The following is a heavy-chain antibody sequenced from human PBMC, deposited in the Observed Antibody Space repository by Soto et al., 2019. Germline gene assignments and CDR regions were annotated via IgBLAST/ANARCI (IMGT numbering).Heavy chain of an antibody. Sequence: PSQTLSLTCAISGDSVSSNSAAWNWIRQSPSRGPEWLGRTYYRSKWYNDYAVSVRSRITINPDTSKNQFSLQLNSVTPEDTAVYYCARDRGYGNYYYYYGMDVWGQGTTVTVSS. V-gene: IGHV6-1*01. CDR1: GDSVSSNSAA. J-gene: IGHJ6*02. CDR2: TYYRSKWYN. CDR3: ARDRGYGNYYYYYGMDV. D-gene: IGHD5-18*01.